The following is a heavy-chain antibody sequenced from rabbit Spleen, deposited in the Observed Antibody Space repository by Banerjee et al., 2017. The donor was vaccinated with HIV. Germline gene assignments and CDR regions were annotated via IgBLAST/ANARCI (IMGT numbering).Heavy chain of an antibody. CDR1: GFSFSSSYY. CDR3: ARSRGGGYSAYGYACNL. J-gene: IGHJ4*01. V-gene: IGHV1S40*01. Sequence: QSLEESGGGLVKPGASLTLTCTASGFSFSSSYYMCWVRQAPGKGLEWIGCIYTGSGSTYYASWAKGRFTISKTSSPTVTLQMTSLTAADTATYFCARSRGGGYSAYGYACNLWGPGTLVTVS. CDR2: IYTGSGST. D-gene: IGHD6-1*01.